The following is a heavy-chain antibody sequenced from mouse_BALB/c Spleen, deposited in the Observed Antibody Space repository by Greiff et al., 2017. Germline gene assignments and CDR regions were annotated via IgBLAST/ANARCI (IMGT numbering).Heavy chain of an antibody. Sequence: EVKLVESGGGLVQPKGSLKLSCAASGFTFNTYAMNWVRQAPGKGLEWVARIRSKSNNYATYYADSVKDRFTISRDDSQSMLYLQMNNLKTEDTAMYYCVRQEITTGFDYWGQGTTLTVSS. CDR2: IRSKSNNYAT. V-gene: IGHV10-1*02. J-gene: IGHJ2*01. D-gene: IGHD2-4*01. CDR3: VRQEITTGFDY. CDR1: GFTFNTYA.